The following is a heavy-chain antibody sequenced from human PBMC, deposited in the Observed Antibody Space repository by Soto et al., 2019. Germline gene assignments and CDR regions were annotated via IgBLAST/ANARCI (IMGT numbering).Heavy chain of an antibody. CDR1: GFTFSSYS. CDR2: INQDGSKK. CDR3: ARDPSIVATMGSIYYYYGMDV. J-gene: IGHJ6*02. D-gene: IGHD5-12*01. V-gene: IGHV3-7*01. Sequence: GGSLRLSCAASGFTFSSYSMNWVRQAPGKGLEWVAYINQDGSKKYYVDSVKGRFTISRDNAKNSLYLQMNSLRAEDTAVYYCARDPSIVATMGSIYYYYGMDVWGQGTTVTVSS.